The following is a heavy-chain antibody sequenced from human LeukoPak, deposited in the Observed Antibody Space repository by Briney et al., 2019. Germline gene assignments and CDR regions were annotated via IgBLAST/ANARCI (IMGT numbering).Heavy chain of an antibody. CDR1: GFTFSRYA. Sequence: GGSLRLSCSASGFTFSRYAMHWVRQAPGKGLEYVSGISSNGGSTYYAGSVKGRFTVSRDNSKNTLYLQMSSLRAEDTAVYYCVKSGSYYNEPYYFDYWGQGTLVTVSA. D-gene: IGHD3-10*01. J-gene: IGHJ4*02. CDR2: ISSNGGST. V-gene: IGHV3-64D*06. CDR3: VKSGSYYNEPYYFDY.